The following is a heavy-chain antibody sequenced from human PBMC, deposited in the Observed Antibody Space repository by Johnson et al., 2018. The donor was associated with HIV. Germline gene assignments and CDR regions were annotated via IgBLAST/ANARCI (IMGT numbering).Heavy chain of an antibody. CDR3: AKTAWVFEGEASDI. D-gene: IGHD3-3*01. Sequence: VQLVESGGGLVQPGGSLRLSCAASGFTFTSYTVSWVRQAPGKGLEWVSAISGSGASRYFADSVKGRFTISRDNSKNTLYLQMNSLRAEDTAIYYCAKTAWVFEGEASDIWGQGTMVTVSS. J-gene: IGHJ3*02. V-gene: IGHV3-23*04. CDR1: GFTFTSYT. CDR2: ISGSGASR.